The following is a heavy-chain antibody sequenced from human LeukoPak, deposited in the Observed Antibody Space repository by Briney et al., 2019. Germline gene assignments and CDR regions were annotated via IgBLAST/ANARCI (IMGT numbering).Heavy chain of an antibody. Sequence: GGSLRLSCAASGFTFSSYGMHWVCQAPGKGVGWVAVISYDGSNKYYADSVKGRFTISRDNSKNTLYLQMNSLRVEDTAVYYCAKDRSGYGSGSYSFDYWGQGTLVTVSS. D-gene: IGHD3-10*01. J-gene: IGHJ4*02. CDR2: ISYDGSNK. CDR3: AKDRSGYGSGSYSFDY. CDR1: GFTFSSYG. V-gene: IGHV3-30*18.